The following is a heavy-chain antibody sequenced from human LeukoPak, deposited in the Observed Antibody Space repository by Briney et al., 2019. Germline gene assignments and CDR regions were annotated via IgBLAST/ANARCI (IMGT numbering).Heavy chain of an antibody. CDR3: ASTERCSTTCPLDY. V-gene: IGHV4-34*01. Sequence: SETLSLTCAVYGGSFRGYYWSWIRQPPGKGLEWIGEINHRGSTNYNPSLKSRVTISLDTSMKKFSLKLNSVTAADTAVYYCASTERCSTTCPLDYWGQGTLVTASS. D-gene: IGHD2-2*01. CDR1: GGSFRGYY. CDR2: INHRGST. J-gene: IGHJ4*02.